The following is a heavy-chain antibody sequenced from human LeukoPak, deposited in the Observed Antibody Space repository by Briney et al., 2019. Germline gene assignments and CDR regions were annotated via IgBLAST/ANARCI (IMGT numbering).Heavy chain of an antibody. CDR1: GYTFTNYA. Sequence: ASVKVSCKASGYTFTNYAVNWVRQAPGQGLEWMGWISAYNGNTNYAQKLQGRVTMTTDTSTSTAYMELRSLRSDDTAVYYCARESGRSRMWGLLPDYWGQGTLVTVSS. D-gene: IGHD2-21*01. J-gene: IGHJ4*02. CDR3: ARESGRSRMWGLLPDY. CDR2: ISAYNGNT. V-gene: IGHV1-18*01.